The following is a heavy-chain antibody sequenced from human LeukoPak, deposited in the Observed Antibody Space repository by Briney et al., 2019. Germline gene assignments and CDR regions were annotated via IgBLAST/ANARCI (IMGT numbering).Heavy chain of an antibody. CDR2: INPNSGGT. CDR3: ARADPHIAVAKD. Sequence: ASVKVSCKASGYTFTGYYMHWVRQAPGQGLEWMGWINPNSGGTNYAQKFQGRVTMTRDTSISTAYMELSRLRSDDTAVYYCARADPHIAVAKDWGQGTLVTVSS. V-gene: IGHV1-2*02. CDR1: GYTFTGYY. J-gene: IGHJ4*02. D-gene: IGHD6-19*01.